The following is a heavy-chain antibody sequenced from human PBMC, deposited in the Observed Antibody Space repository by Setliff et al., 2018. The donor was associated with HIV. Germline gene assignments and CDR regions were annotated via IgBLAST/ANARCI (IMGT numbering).Heavy chain of an antibody. J-gene: IGHJ5*02. D-gene: IGHD5-12*01. V-gene: IGHV5-51*01. CDR3: ARGSGHDKGSWFDP. CDR2: IYAGDSDA. Sequence: PGESLKISCKASGYTFSTYWIGWVRQKPGKGLEYMGIIYAGDSDARYSPSFQVQVTFSAHKSISTVYLQWSSLKTSDPAMYYCARGSGHDKGSWFDPWGQGTQVTVSS. CDR1: GYTFSTYW.